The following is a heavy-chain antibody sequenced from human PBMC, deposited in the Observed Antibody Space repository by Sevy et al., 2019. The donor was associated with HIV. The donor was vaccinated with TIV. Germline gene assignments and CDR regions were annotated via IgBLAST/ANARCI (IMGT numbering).Heavy chain of an antibody. CDR2: IQYDGSNK. CDR3: VKEGGGEGGDH. V-gene: IGHV3-30*02. Sequence: GGSLRLSCAASGFSFSSYGMHWVRQAPGKGLVGMSYIQYDGSNKDYADSVKGRFTISRNNSKNTLYLQMNSLRVEDTAVFYCVKEGGGEGGDHWGQGTLVTVSS. CDR1: GFSFSSYG. J-gene: IGHJ4*02. D-gene: IGHD2-21*01.